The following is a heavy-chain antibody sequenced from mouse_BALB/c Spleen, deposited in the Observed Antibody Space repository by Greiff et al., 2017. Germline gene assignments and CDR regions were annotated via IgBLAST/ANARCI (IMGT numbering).Heavy chain of an antibody. CDR1: GYTFTSYY. CDR2: IYPGNVNT. Sequence: QVQLQQSGPELVKPGASVRISCKASGYTFTSYYIHWVKQRPGQGLEWIGWIYPGNVNTKYNEKFKGKATLTADKSSSTAYMQLSSLTSEDSAVYFCARRGMVTTIFDYWGQGTTLTVSS. V-gene: IGHV1S56*01. CDR3: ARRGMVTTIFDY. J-gene: IGHJ2*01. D-gene: IGHD2-1*01.